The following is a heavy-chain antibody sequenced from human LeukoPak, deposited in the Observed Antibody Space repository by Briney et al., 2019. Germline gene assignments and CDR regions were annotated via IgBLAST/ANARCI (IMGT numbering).Heavy chain of an antibody. J-gene: IGHJ4*02. V-gene: IGHV1-69*02. CDR1: GGTFSSYT. CDR2: IIPILGIA. Sequence: ASVKVSCKASGGTFSSYTISWVRQAPGQGLEWMGRIIPILGIANYAQKFHGRVTITADKSTSTAYMELSSLRSEDTAVYYCASLENDYTADYWGQGTLVTVSS. CDR3: ASLENDYTADY. D-gene: IGHD4-11*01.